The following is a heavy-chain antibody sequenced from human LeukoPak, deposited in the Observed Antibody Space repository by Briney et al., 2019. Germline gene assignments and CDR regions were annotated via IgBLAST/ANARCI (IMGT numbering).Heavy chain of an antibody. D-gene: IGHD3-10*01. CDR1: GGTFSSYA. CDR3: QYYYGSGFPYGMDV. V-gene: IGHV1-69*13. J-gene: IGHJ6*02. CDR2: IIPIFGTA. Sequence: ASVKVSCKASGGTFSSYAISWVRQAPGQGLEWMGGIIPIFGTANYAQKFQGRVTITADESTSTAYMELSSLRSEDTAVYYCQYYYGSGFPYGMDVWGQGTTVTVSS.